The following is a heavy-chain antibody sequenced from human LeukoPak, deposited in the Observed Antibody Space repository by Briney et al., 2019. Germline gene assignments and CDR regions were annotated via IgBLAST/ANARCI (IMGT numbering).Heavy chain of an antibody. D-gene: IGHD7-27*01. CDR3: ARSGNWGKAKFDY. CDR2: IKQDGSEK. J-gene: IGHJ4*02. Sequence: GGSLRLSCATSGFTFSSYWMSWVRQVPGKGLEWVANIKQDGSEKYYVDSVKGRFTITRDNAKNSLYLQMNSLRAEDTAVYYCARSGNWGKAKFDYWGQGTLVTVSS. V-gene: IGHV3-7*01. CDR1: GFTFSSYW.